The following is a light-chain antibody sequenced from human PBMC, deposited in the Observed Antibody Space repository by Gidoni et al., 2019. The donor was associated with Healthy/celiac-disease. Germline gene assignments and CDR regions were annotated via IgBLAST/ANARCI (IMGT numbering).Light chain of an antibody. CDR3: QQYNNWPPGT. J-gene: IGKJ2*02. Sequence: IVMTQSPATLSVSPVERATLSCRASQSVSSNLAWYQQKPGQAPRPLIYGASTRATCIPARFIGSGSGTEFTLTISSLQSEDFAVYYCQQYNNWPPGTFGQGTKLEIK. V-gene: IGKV3-15*01. CDR1: QSVSSN. CDR2: GAS.